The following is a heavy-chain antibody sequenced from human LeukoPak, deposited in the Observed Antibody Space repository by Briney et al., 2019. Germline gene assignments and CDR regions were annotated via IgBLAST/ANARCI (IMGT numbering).Heavy chain of an antibody. J-gene: IGHJ6*03. D-gene: IGHD6-6*01. Sequence: SVKVSCKASGGTFSSYAISWVRQAPGQGLEWMGGIIPTFGTANYAQKFQGRVTITTNESTSTAYMELSSLRSEDTAVYYCARTAARGYYYYYMDVWGKGTTVTVSS. CDR1: GGTFSSYA. CDR3: ARTAARGYYYYYMDV. V-gene: IGHV1-69*05. CDR2: IIPTFGTA.